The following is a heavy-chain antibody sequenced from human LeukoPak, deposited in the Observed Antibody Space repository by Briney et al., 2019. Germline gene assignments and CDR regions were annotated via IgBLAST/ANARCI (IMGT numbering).Heavy chain of an antibody. CDR1: GGSISSGGYY. Sequence: PSETLSLTCTVSGGSISSGGYYWSWIRQHPGDGLEWIGYIYYSGSTYYNPSLKSRVTISIDTSKNQFSLKLSSVTAADTAVYYCARAGGLLSPFGYWGQGTLVTVSS. CDR2: IYYSGST. D-gene: IGHD3-16*01. V-gene: IGHV4-31*03. CDR3: ARAGGLLSPFGY. J-gene: IGHJ4*02.